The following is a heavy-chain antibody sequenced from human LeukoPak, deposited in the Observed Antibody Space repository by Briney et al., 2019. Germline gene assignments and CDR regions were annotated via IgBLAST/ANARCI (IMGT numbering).Heavy chain of an antibody. D-gene: IGHD3-9*01. Sequence: PGGSLRLSCAASGFTFSSYAMSWVRQAPWKGLEWVSVINSSGHNTYYADSVKGRFTISRDNSKNTLYLQMNSLRAEDTAVYYCAKGTGNRYYDILTGYYNWGQGTLVTVSS. CDR3: AKGTGNRYYDILTGYYN. CDR2: INSSGHNT. CDR1: GFTFSSYA. V-gene: IGHV3-23*01. J-gene: IGHJ4*02.